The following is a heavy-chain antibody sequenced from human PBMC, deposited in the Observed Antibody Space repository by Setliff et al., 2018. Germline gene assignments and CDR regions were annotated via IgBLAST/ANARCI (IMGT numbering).Heavy chain of an antibody. CDR2: IWHDGGRK. CDR3: ARTCSGSGCYAGLES. D-gene: IGHD2-15*01. CDR1: GFTFSNYR. Sequence: GGSLRLSCAASGFTFSNYRMHWVRQAPGKGLEWVAVIWHDGGRKYHADSVKGRFTISRDNSKNTLYLKMNSLRPEDTAVYYCARTCSGSGCYAGLESWGQGTPVTV. V-gene: IGHV3-33*08. J-gene: IGHJ4*02.